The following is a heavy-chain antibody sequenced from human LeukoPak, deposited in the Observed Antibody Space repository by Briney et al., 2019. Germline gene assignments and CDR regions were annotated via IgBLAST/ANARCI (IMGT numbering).Heavy chain of an antibody. Sequence: SETLSLTCAVYGGSFSGYYWSWIRQPPGKGVEWIGEINHSGSTNYNPSLKSRVTISVDTSKNQFSLKLSSVTAADTAVYYCARGVCSGRGCYGLFNYWSQGTLVTVSS. D-gene: IGHD2-15*01. CDR2: INHSGST. CDR3: ARGVCSGRGCYGLFNY. V-gene: IGHV4-34*01. J-gene: IGHJ4*02. CDR1: GGSFSGYY.